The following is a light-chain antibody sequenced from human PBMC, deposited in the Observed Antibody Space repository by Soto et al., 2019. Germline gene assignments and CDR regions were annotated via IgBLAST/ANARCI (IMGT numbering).Light chain of an antibody. J-gene: IGKJ1*01. CDR3: QQYNNWPQT. CDR1: QSVSRY. CDR2: GAS. V-gene: IGKV3-15*01. Sequence: EIVLTQSLASLSMTPGXRPTLSCGASQSVSRYLAWYQHKPGQAPRLLIYGASTRATGIPARFSGSGSGTEFTLTISSLQSEDFAVYYCQQYNNWPQTFGQGTKVDIK.